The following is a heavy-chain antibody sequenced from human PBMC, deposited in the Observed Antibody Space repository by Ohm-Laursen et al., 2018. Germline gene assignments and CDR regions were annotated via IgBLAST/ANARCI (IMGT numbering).Heavy chain of an antibody. J-gene: IGHJ4*02. D-gene: IGHD2-2*01. Sequence: SETLSLTCAVSGGSITTVPYYWVWIRQPPGKGLQWIGTIYYSGTTYYNPSLRSRVTISEDTSKNQLSLRVTSVTAADTAVYYCARAEYALDYWGLGTLVTVSS. CDR1: GGSITTVPYY. CDR3: ARAEYALDY. CDR2: IYYSGTT. V-gene: IGHV4-39*01.